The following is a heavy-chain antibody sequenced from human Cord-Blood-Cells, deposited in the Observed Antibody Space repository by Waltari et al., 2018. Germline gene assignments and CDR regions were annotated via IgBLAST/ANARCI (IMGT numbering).Heavy chain of an antibody. D-gene: IGHD6-6*01. V-gene: IGHV1-18*01. J-gene: IGHJ3*02. CDR3: ASSNSSSSAFDI. CDR1: GYTFTSYG. Sequence: QVQLVQSGAEVKKPGASVKVSCKASGYTFTSYGISWVRQAPGQGLEWMGRTSTYKGNTNKAQKLQGRVTMNPDTSTNTAYMGLRSLRSDDTAVYYCASSNSSSSAFDIWGQGTMVTVSS. CDR2: TSTYKGNT.